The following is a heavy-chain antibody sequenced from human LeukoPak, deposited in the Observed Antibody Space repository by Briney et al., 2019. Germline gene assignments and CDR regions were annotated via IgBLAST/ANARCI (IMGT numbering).Heavy chain of an antibody. CDR3: AREWGKEPTYYYYGMDV. V-gene: IGHV3-48*04. CDR2: ISSSSSTI. J-gene: IGHJ6*02. CDR1: GFTFSSYS. Sequence: PGGSLRLSCAASGFTFSSYSMNWVRQAPGKGLEWVSYISSSSSTIYYADSVKGRFTISRDNAKNSLYLQMNSLRAEDTAVYYCAREWGKEPTYYYYGMDVWGQGTTVTVSS. D-gene: IGHD3-16*01.